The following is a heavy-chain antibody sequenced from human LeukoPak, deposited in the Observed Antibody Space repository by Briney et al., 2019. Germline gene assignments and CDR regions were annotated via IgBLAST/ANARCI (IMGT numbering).Heavy chain of an antibody. CDR1: GYTFTGYY. V-gene: IGHV1-2*03. Sequence: LVASVKVSCKASGYTFTGYYMHWVRQAPGQGLEWMGWINPNSGGTNYAQKFQGRVTMTRDTSISTAYMELSRLRSGDTAVYYCARDMSDSGYDQNDYWGQGTLVTVSS. CDR2: INPNSGGT. J-gene: IGHJ4*02. CDR3: ARDMSDSGYDQNDY. D-gene: IGHD5-12*01.